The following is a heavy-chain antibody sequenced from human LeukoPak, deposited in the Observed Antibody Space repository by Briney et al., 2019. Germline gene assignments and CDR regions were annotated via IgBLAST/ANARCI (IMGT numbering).Heavy chain of an antibody. CDR3: AKDLGQYYFDY. CDR2: IRYDGSNK. CDR1: GFTFSSYG. V-gene: IGHV3-30*02. D-gene: IGHD6-19*01. Sequence: AGGSLRLSCAASGFTFSSYGMHWVRQAPGKGLEGVAFIRYDGSNKYYADYVKGRFTISRDNAKNTLYLQMNSLRAEDTAVYYCAKDLGQYYFDYWGQGTLVTVSS. J-gene: IGHJ4*02.